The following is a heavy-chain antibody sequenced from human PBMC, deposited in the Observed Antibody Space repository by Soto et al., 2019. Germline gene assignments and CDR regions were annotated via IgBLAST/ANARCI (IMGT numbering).Heavy chain of an antibody. D-gene: IGHD2-15*01. CDR2: INHSGST. Sequence: QVQLQQWGAGLLKPSETLSLTCAVYGGSFSGYYWSWIRQPPGKGLEWIGEINHSGSTNYTPSLKSRVTVSVDTSKNEHSLKLSFSTAADTAVYYCARGLGYCSGGSWSLGSGWFDPWGQGTPVTVSS. J-gene: IGHJ5*02. V-gene: IGHV4-34*01. CDR3: ARGLGYCSGGSWSLGSGWFDP. CDR1: GGSFSGYY.